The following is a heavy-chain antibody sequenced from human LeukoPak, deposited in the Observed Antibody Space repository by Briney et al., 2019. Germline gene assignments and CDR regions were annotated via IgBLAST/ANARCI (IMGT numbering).Heavy chain of an antibody. D-gene: IGHD6-25*01. V-gene: IGHV1-69*13. CDR1: GGTFSSYS. Sequence: GASVKVSCKDSGGTFSSYSISWVRQAPGQGLEWMGGIIPIFGTVNYPQKFQGRVTITADESTITAYMELSSLRSEDTAVYYCARGDSMAAAASKTIYYYQHGMDVWGQGTTVTVSS. J-gene: IGHJ6*02. CDR3: ARGDSMAAAASKTIYYYQHGMDV. CDR2: IIPIFGTV.